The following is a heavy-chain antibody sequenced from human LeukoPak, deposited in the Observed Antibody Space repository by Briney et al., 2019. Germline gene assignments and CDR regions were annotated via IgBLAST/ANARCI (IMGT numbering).Heavy chain of an antibody. CDR1: GYTFTGYY. D-gene: IGHD3-10*01. Sequence: ASVKVSCKASGYTFTGYYMHWVRQAPGQGLEWMGWINLNSGGTNYAQTFQGRVTMTRDTSISTAYMELSRLRSDDTAVYYCARVPYGSGSYFPKSPPYYFDYWGQGTLVTVSS. J-gene: IGHJ4*02. CDR3: ARVPYGSGSYFPKSPPYYFDY. V-gene: IGHV1-2*02. CDR2: INLNSGGT.